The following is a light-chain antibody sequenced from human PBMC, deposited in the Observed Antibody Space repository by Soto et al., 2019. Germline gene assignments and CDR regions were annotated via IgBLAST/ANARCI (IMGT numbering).Light chain of an antibody. J-gene: IGKJ4*01. CDR3: QQTDSAPS. CDR2: AVS. CDR1: RSIGVY. V-gene: IGKV1-39*01. Sequence: DVQMTQSPSSLSASVGDRVTITCRASRSIGVYLNWYEQKPGRAPKLLIYAVSNLQSGVSSRFSGSASGTDFTLTINNLQPEAFATNDCQQTDSAPSCGGGTRMDI.